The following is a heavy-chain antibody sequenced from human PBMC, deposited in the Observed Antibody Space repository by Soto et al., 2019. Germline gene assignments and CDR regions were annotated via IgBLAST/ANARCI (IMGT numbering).Heavy chain of an antibody. CDR1: GGSFSGYY. J-gene: IGHJ4*02. CDR2: INHSGST. CDR3: ARVRQQLKKSYFGY. Sequence: KSSETLSLTCAVYGGSFSGYYWSWIRQPPGKGLEWIGEINHSGSTNYNPSLKSRVTISVDTSKNQFSLKLSSVTAADTAVYYCARVRQQLKKSYFGYWGQGTLVGVSS. D-gene: IGHD6-13*01. V-gene: IGHV4-34*01.